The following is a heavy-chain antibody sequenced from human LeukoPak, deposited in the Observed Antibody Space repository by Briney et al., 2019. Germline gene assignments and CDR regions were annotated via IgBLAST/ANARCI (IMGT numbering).Heavy chain of an antibody. CDR2: ISGRDGST. CDR1: GFTFSSYA. J-gene: IGHJ4*02. D-gene: IGHD6-13*01. CDR3: AKAATVIAAAGSCDY. V-gene: IGHV3-23*01. Sequence: GGSLRLSCAASGFTFSSYAMSWVRQAPGKGLEWVSGISGRDGSTYDADSVKGRFTISRDNSRNTLYLQMNSLRAEDTAVYYCAKAATVIAAAGSCDYWGQGTLVTVSS.